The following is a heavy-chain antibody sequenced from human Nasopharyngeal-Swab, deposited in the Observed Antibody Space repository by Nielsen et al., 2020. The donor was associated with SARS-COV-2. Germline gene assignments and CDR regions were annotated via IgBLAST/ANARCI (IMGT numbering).Heavy chain of an antibody. CDR2: INHSGNT. CDR3: ARGSPKDANKQLWLHYYYYGMDV. CDR1: GASLSGDY. J-gene: IGHJ6*02. D-gene: IGHD5-18*01. V-gene: IGHV4-34*01. Sequence: SNTLSPTCGVYGASLSGDYWSWSRQPPGKGLGWIGEINHSGNTNYNPSLKSRVTISVDTSKNQFSLKLSSVTAADTAVYYCARGSPKDANKQLWLHYYYYGMDVWGQGSTVTVSS.